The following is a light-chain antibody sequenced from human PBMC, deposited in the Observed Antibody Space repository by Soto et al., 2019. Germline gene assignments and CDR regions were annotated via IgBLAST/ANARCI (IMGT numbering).Light chain of an antibody. CDR3: SSYTSSSTLRV. V-gene: IGLV2-14*01. CDR2: GVS. Sequence: QSALTQPASVSGSPGQSITISCTGTSSDVGGYNYVSWYQQHPGKAPKLMIYGVSNRPSGISNRFSGSKSDNTASLTISGPQAEDEADYYCSSYTSSSTLRVFGGGTKLTVL. CDR1: SSDVGGYNY. J-gene: IGLJ3*02.